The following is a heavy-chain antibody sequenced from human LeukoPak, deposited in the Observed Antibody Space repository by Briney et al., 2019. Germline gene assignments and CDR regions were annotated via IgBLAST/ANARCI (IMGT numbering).Heavy chain of an antibody. D-gene: IGHD3-22*01. J-gene: IGHJ4*02. V-gene: IGHV1-69*05. CDR3: ARGPLPYYYDSSGYTPYYFDY. Sequence: SVKVSCKASGGTFSSYAISWVRQAPGQGLEWMGGIIPIFGTAKYAQKFQGRVTITTDESTSTAYMELSSLRSEDTAVYYCARGPLPYYYDSSGYTPYYFDYWGQGTLVTVSS. CDR1: GGTFSSYA. CDR2: IIPIFGTA.